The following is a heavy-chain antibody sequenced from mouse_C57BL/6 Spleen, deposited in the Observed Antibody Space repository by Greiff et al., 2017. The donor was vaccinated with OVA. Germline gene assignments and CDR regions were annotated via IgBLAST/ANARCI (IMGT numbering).Heavy chain of an antibody. Sequence: VQVVESGAELARPGASVKLSCKASGYTFTSYGISWVKQRTGQGLEWIGEIYPRSGNTYYNEKFKGKATLTADKSSSTAYMELRSLTSEDSAVYVCARYRNYDYDGAWFAYWGQGTLVTVSA. D-gene: IGHD2-4*01. J-gene: IGHJ3*01. V-gene: IGHV1-81*01. CDR3: ARYRNYDYDGAWFAY. CDR2: IYPRSGNT. CDR1: GYTFTSYG.